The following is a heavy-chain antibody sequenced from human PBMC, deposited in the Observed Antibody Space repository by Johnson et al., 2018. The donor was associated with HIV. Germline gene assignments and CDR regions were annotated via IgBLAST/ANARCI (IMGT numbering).Heavy chain of an antibody. V-gene: IGHV3-66*01. D-gene: IGHD3-16*01. CDR3: ARVGASRFDAFHV. CDR1: GFTFDDYA. CDR2: VYSGGNT. J-gene: IGHJ3*01. Sequence: VQLVESGGGVVRPGGSLRLSCTASGFTFDDYAMHWVRQAPGKGLEWVSIVYSGGNTYYTDSVKGRFTISRDNSKNTLYLQMNSLRAEDTAVYYCARVGASRFDAFHVWGQGTMVTVSS.